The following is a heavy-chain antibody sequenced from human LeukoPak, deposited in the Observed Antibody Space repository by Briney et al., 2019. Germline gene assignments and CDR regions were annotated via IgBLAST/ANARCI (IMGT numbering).Heavy chain of an antibody. CDR2: IGPTGFDR. Sequence: GGSLRLSCTTSGLTFSTSGFNWVRQAPGKGLEWVASIGPTGFDRYHADSIKGRFTISRDNANNFLYLQMNSLRAEDTAVYYCASLGITGTTGYFDYWGQGTLVTASS. CDR1: GLTFSTSG. V-gene: IGHV3-21*06. J-gene: IGHJ4*02. CDR3: ASLGITGTTGYFDY. D-gene: IGHD1-14*01.